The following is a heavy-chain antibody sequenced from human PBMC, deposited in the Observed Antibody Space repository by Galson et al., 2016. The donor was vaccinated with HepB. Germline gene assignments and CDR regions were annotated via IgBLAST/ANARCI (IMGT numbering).Heavy chain of an antibody. CDR3: TRLPTHDYNNYYGMDV. J-gene: IGHJ6*02. Sequence: SLRLSCAASGFTLSGSALHWVRQAPGKGLEWVARIRKISNSSAPAYAASVAGRFTISRSDSENMAYLQMDSLIIEDTAVYYCTRLPTHDYNNYYGMDVWGQGATVIVSS. CDR2: IRKISNSSAP. V-gene: IGHV3-73*01. D-gene: IGHD4/OR15-4a*01. CDR1: GFTLSGSA.